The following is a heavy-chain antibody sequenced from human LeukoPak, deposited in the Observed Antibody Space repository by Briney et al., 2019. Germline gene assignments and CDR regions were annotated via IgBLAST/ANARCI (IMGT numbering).Heavy chain of an antibody. CDR2: ISSSGAGT. D-gene: IGHD6-19*01. CDR3: SKRDSSGHYYFDY. Sequence: GGSLRLSCAASGFTFTSYAMSWVRQAPGKGLEWVSSISSSGAGTYYADSVKGRFTVSRDNSKNTLYLQLNSLRAEDTAIYYCSKRDSSGHYYFDYWGQGTLVTVSS. V-gene: IGHV3-23*01. J-gene: IGHJ4*02. CDR1: GFTFTSYA.